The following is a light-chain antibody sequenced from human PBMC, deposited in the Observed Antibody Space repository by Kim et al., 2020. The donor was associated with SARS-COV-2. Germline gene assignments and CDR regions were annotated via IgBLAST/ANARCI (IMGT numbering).Light chain of an antibody. J-gene: IGKJ1*01. Sequence: DIQMTQSPSSLSASIGDRVTITCRASQAFSNYLAWYQQRPGKAPNLLIYAASTLRSGVPSRFSGSGSGTDFTLTISSLQPEDVATYYCQKYNSAPRTFGPGTKVDIK. V-gene: IGKV1-27*01. CDR3: QKYNSAPRT. CDR2: AAS. CDR1: QAFSNY.